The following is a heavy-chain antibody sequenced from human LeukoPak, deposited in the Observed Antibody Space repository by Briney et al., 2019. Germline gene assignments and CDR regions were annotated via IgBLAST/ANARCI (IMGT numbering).Heavy chain of an antibody. D-gene: IGHD1-26*01. V-gene: IGHV1-2*02. CDR1: GYTFTGYY. J-gene: IGHJ4*02. CDR3: ARDRLVESGSDVYYFDY. Sequence: ASVKVSCMATGYTFTGYYMHWVRQAPGQGLEWMGWINPNSGGTNYAQKLQGRVTMTTDTSTSTAYMELRSLRSDDTAVYYCARDRLVESGSDVYYFDYWGQGTLVTVSS. CDR2: INPNSGGT.